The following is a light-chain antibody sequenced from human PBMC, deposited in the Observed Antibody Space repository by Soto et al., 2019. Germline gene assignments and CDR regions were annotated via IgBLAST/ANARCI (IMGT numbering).Light chain of an antibody. CDR2: EVT. J-gene: IGLJ2*01. CDR3: SSYRRTTFPHVV. V-gene: IGLV2-14*01. CDR1: SSDIGADDF. Sequence: QPALTQPASVSGSPGQSITISCTGTSSDIGADDFVSWYQHHPDNTPKLIIFEVTYRPSGISHRFSASKSGNTASLTISGLEPEDEAIYYCSSYRRTTFPHVVFGGGTKLTVL.